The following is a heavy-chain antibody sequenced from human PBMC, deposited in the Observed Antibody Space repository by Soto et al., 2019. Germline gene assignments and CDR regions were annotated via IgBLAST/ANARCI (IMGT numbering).Heavy chain of an antibody. D-gene: IGHD6-25*01. CDR2: TYYRSKWYN. V-gene: IGHV6-1*01. CDR3: ARGRSGYGGNSEFDY. J-gene: IGHJ4*02. Sequence: KTVSLTWANSGERVSSSSAAWNWIRKSPSRGLEWLGRTYYRSKWYNDYAVSVKSRITINPDTSKNQFSLQLNSVTPEDTAVYYCARGRSGYGGNSEFDYWGQGTLVTVSS. CDR1: GERVSSSSAA.